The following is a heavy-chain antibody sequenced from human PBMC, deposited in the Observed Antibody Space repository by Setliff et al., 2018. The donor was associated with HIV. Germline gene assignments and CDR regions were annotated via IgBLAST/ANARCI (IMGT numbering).Heavy chain of an antibody. D-gene: IGHD5-12*01. CDR1: GYSISNGYY. V-gene: IGHV4-38-2*01. CDR3: ATTVDIVTTDDF. CDR2: IYHSGST. J-gene: IGHJ4*02. Sequence: PSETLSLTCALSGYSISNGYYWGWIRQPSGKGLEWIGSIYHSGSTFYNPSLRSRVTISVDTSQDQFSLRLTSVTAADRAVYYCATTVDIVTTDDFWGQGILVTVSS.